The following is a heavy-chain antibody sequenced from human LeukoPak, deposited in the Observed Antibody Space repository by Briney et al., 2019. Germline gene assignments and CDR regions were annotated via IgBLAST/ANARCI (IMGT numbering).Heavy chain of an antibody. CDR2: ISYDGSNK. V-gene: IGHV3-30*04. D-gene: IGHD6-13*01. Sequence: PGGSLRLSCAASGFKFSSYAMHWVRQAPGKGLEGVAVISYDGSNKYYADSVKGRFTISRDNSKNTLYLQMNSLRAEDTAVYYCARPHIAAAGRNAFDIWGQGTMVTVSS. CDR1: GFKFSSYA. CDR3: ARPHIAAAGRNAFDI. J-gene: IGHJ3*02.